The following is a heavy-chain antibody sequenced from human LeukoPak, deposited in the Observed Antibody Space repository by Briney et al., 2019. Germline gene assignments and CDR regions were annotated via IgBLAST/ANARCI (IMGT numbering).Heavy chain of an antibody. CDR2: IYHSGAT. D-gene: IGHD2-21*02. CDR1: GYSIGIGYY. J-gene: IGHJ4*02. Sequence: PSETLSLTCTVSGYSIGIGYYWGWIRQSPGKGLEWIGSIYHSGATYYNPSLQSRVTMSVDTSKNQFSLNLSSVTAADTAVYYCARGGFCGGDCYSIDYWGQGTLVTVSS. V-gene: IGHV4-38-2*02. CDR3: ARGGFCGGDCYSIDY.